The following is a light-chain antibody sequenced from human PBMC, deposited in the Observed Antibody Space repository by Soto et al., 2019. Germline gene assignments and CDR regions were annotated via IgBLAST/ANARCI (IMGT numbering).Light chain of an antibody. V-gene: IGKV3-20*01. CDR3: QQNSSLPIT. Sequence: EIVLTQSPGTLSLSPGERATLSCRASQSLSGRYLAWFQQNPGQAPRLLIHSASSRATGIPDRFSGSGSGTDFTLTISRLEPEDFVVYYCQQNSSLPITFGQGTRLEIK. CDR2: SAS. CDR1: QSLSGRY. J-gene: IGKJ5*01.